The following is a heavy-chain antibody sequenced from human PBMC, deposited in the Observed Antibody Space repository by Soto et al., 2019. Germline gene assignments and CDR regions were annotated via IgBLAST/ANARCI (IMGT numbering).Heavy chain of an antibody. Sequence: ASVKVSCKASGYTFTGYYVHWVRQAPGQGLEWMGWINPNSGGTNYAQKFQGRVTMTRDTSISTAYMELSRLRSDDTAVYYCARPYSSGYSNWFDPWGQGTLVTVSS. V-gene: IGHV1-2*02. CDR2: INPNSGGT. D-gene: IGHD3-22*01. J-gene: IGHJ5*02. CDR1: GYTFTGYY. CDR3: ARPYSSGYSNWFDP.